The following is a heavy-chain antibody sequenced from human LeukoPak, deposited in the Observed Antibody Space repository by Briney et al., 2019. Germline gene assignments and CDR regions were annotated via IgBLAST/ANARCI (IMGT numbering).Heavy chain of an antibody. V-gene: IGHV3-30*03. Sequence: PGGSLRLSCAASGFTFSSYGMHWVRQAPGKGLEWVAVISYDGSNKYYADSVKGRFTISRDNSKNTLYLQMNSLRAEDTAVYYCARGVWRSYGLDVWGQGTTVTVSS. J-gene: IGHJ6*02. CDR3: ARGVWRSYGLDV. CDR2: ISYDGSNK. CDR1: GFTFSSYG.